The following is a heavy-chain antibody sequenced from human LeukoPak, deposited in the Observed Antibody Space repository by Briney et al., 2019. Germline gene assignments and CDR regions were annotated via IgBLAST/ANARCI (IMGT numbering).Heavy chain of an antibody. J-gene: IGHJ5*02. Sequence: SETLSLTCTVSGGSISSYYWSWIRQPPRKGLEWIACIPYSGSNKYNPSLKSRVTISVDTSKNQFSLKLSSVTAADTAVYYCAREPGFDSSGYLDWFDPWGQGTLVTVSS. CDR3: AREPGFDSSGYLDWFDP. D-gene: IGHD3-22*01. CDR2: IPYSGSN. V-gene: IGHV4-59*01. CDR1: GGSISSYY.